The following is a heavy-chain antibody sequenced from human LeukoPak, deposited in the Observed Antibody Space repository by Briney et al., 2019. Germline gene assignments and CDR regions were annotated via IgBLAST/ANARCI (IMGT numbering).Heavy chain of an antibody. CDR2: IYYSGST. V-gene: IGHV4-59*12. Sequence: KTSETLSLTCTVSGGSISSYYWSWIRQPPRKGLEWIGYIYYSGSTNYNPSLKSRVTISVDTSKNQFSLKLSSVTAADTAVYYCARAPYYGSGSYGYYYFDYWGQGTLVTVSS. J-gene: IGHJ4*02. CDR1: GGSISSYY. CDR3: ARAPYYGSGSYGYYYFDY. D-gene: IGHD3-10*01.